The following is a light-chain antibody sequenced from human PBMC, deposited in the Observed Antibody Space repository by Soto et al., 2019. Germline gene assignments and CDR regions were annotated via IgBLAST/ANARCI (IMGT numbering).Light chain of an antibody. V-gene: IGLV2-11*01. CDR1: SSDVGVYNY. J-gene: IGLJ1*01. CDR3: CSYAGSYTFV. CDR2: DVS. Sequence: QSVLTQPRSVSGSPGQSVTISCTGTSSDVGVYNYVSWYQQYPGKAPKIMIYDVSKWPSGVPDRFSSSKSDNTASLTISGLQAEDEADYYCCSYAGSYTFVFGIGTKVTVL.